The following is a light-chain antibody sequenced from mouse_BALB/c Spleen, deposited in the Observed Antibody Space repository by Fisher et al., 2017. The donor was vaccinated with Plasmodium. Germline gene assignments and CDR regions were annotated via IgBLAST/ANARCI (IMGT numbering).Light chain of an antibody. Sequence: DIVITQSPATLSVTPGDRVSLSCRASQSISNHLHWYQQKSHESPRLLITYASQSISGIPSRFSGSGSGTDFTLSINSVETEDFGMYFGQQSNSWPLTFGAETKLELK. CDR2: YAS. J-gene: IGKJ5*01. V-gene: IGKV5-45*01. CDR1: QSISNH. CDR3: QQSNSWPLT.